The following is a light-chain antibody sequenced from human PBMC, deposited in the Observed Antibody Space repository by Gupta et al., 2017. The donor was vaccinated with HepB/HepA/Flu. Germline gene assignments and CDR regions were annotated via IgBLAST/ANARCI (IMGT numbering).Light chain of an antibody. J-gene: IGLJ1*01. CDR1: SSDVGGYNY. V-gene: IGLV2-8*01. CDR3: HSNAGINVGV. CDR2: EVS. Sequence: QSALTQPPSASGSPGQSVTISCTGTSSDVGGYNYVSWYQQHPGKAPKLLIYEVSKRPSGVPDRFSGSKSGNTASLTISGLQAEDEAYYYCHSNAGINVGVFGTATRVTVL.